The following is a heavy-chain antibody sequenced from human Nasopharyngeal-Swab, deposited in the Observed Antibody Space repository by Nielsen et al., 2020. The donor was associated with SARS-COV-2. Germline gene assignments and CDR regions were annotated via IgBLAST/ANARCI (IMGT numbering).Heavy chain of an antibody. Sequence: GGSLRISCAASGFTFSSYSMNWVRQAPGEGLEWVSSISSSSSYIYYADSVKGRFTISRDNAKNSLYLQMNSLRAEDTAVYYCARDFRELVSAFDIWGQGTMVTVSS. V-gene: IGHV3-21*01. CDR2: ISSSSSYI. CDR1: GFTFSSYS. CDR3: ARDFRELVSAFDI. J-gene: IGHJ3*02. D-gene: IGHD6-13*01.